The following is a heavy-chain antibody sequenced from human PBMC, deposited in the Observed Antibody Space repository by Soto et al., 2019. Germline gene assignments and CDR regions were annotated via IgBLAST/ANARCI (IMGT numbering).Heavy chain of an antibody. D-gene: IGHD6-19*01. CDR2: TYYRSKWYN. V-gene: IGHV6-1*01. J-gene: IGHJ6*02. CDR1: GDSVYSNSAA. Sequence: SPTLSLPCAISGDSVYSNSAAWNWIRQSPSRGLEWLGRTYYRSKWYNYYAVSVKSRITSIPDTSKNQFSLQLNSVTPEDTAVYYCARDRAGDGIGHYYYYYGMDVWGQGTTVTVSS. CDR3: ARDRAGDGIGHYYYYYGMDV.